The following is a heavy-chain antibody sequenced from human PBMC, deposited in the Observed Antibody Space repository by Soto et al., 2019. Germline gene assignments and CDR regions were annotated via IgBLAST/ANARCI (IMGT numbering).Heavy chain of an antibody. Sequence: GGSLRLSCAASGFTFSSYAMSWVRQAPGKGLEWVSAISGSGGSTYYADSVKGRFTISRDNSKNTLYLQMNSLRAEDTAVYYCANALDYYDRTHYFDYWGQGTLVTVSS. CDR1: GFTFSSYA. CDR2: ISGSGGST. J-gene: IGHJ4*02. D-gene: IGHD3-22*01. CDR3: ANALDYYDRTHYFDY. V-gene: IGHV3-23*01.